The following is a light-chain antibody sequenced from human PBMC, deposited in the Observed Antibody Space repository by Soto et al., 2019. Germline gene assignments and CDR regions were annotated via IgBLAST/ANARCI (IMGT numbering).Light chain of an antibody. CDR1: QSISNW. J-gene: IGKJ1*01. Sequence: DIQMTQSPSTLSASVGDRVTITCRASQSISNWLAWYQQKPGKAPKLLIYDASNLESGVPSRFSGSASGTEFTLTISSLQPDDFATYYCQQYNSYSSFGQGTKVEIK. CDR2: DAS. CDR3: QQYNSYSS. V-gene: IGKV1-5*01.